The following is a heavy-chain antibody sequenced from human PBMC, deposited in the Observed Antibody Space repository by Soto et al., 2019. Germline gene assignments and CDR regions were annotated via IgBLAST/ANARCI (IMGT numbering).Heavy chain of an antibody. CDR2: IKSKTDGGTT. CDR3: TKPPAYYYDSSGYGGLDY. V-gene: IGHV3-15*07. Sequence: KPGGSLRLSCAASGFTFSNAWMNWVRQAPGKGLEWVGRIKSKTDGGTTDYAAPVKGRFTISRDDSKNTLYLQMNSLKTEDTAVYYCTKPPAYYYDSSGYGGLDYWGQGTLVTVSS. J-gene: IGHJ4*02. D-gene: IGHD3-22*01. CDR1: GFTFSNAW.